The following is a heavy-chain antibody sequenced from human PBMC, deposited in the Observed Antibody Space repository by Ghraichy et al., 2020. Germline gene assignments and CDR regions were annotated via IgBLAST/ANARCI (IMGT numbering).Heavy chain of an antibody. Sequence: SETLSLTCTVSGGSISSYYWSWIRQPAGKGLEWIGRIYTSGSTNYNPSLKSRVTMSVDTSKNQFSLKLSSVTAADTAVYYCARAEPGGWLVRDYFDYWGQGTLVTVSS. CDR3: ARAEPGGWLVRDYFDY. D-gene: IGHD6-19*01. CDR2: IYTSGST. CDR1: GGSISSYY. J-gene: IGHJ4*02. V-gene: IGHV4-4*07.